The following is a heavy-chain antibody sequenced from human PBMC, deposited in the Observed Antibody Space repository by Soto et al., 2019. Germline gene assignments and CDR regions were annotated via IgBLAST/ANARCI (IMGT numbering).Heavy chain of an antibody. CDR1: GYSISSGYY. CDR2: IYHSGST. CDR3: EREQGAAALDY. J-gene: IGHJ4*02. Sequence: SETLSLTCAVSGYSISSGYYWGWIRQPPGKGLEWIGSIYHSGSTYYNPSLKSRVTISVDTSKNQFSLKLSSVTAADTAVYYCEREQGAAALDYWGQGTLVTVSS. V-gene: IGHV4-38-2*02. D-gene: IGHD6-13*01.